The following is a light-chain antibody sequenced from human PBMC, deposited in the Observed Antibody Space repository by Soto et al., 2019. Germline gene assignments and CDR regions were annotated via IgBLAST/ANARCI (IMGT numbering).Light chain of an antibody. CDR1: QSVGTN. CDR2: GAS. Sequence: EIVMTQSPAALSVSPGERATLSCRASQSVGTNLAWYQQKPGQAPRILISGASTRATDIPAKFSGTGSGTEFTLTISSLQSEDFVLYYCQQYNYWPYTFGQGTKLELK. V-gene: IGKV3-15*01. CDR3: QQYNYWPYT. J-gene: IGKJ2*01.